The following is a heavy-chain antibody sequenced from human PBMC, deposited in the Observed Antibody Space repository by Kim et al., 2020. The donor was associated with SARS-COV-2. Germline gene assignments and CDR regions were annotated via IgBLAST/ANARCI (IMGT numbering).Heavy chain of an antibody. Sequence: GGSLRLSCAASGFTFSSYSMNWVRQAPGKGLEWVSYISSSSSTIYYADSVKGRFTISRDNVKNSLDLQMNSLRAEDTAVYYCARDRDWIFDYWGQGTLV. V-gene: IGHV3-48*04. J-gene: IGHJ4*02. D-gene: IGHD1-1*01. CDR1: GFTFSSYS. CDR2: ISSSSSTI. CDR3: ARDRDWIFDY.